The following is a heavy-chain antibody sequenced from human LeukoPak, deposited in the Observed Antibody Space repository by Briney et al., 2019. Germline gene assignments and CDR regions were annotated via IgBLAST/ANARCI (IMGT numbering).Heavy chain of an antibody. J-gene: IGHJ4*02. CDR3: AREGGPYRPLDY. CDR1: GVSITKTNY. V-gene: IGHV4-4*02. CDR2: VNLQGST. Sequence: PSETLSLTCAVSGVSITKTNYWTWVRQPPGKGLEWSGEVNLQGSTKYNPSLMGRVAIAVDTSENQISLQFTSVTAADTAVYYCAREGGPYRPLDYSGQGTLVTVSS.